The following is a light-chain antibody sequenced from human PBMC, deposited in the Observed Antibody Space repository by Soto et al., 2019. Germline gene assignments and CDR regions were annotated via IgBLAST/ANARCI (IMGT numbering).Light chain of an antibody. CDR1: SSNIGVGYL. Sequence: QSVLTQPPSVSGAPGQRVTISCSGSSSNIGVGYLVHWYQQVPGTAPKLLIYDNTNRPSGVPDRFSGSKSGTSASLAITGLQAEDEADYFCQSYDTSLSGSKVFGGGTKLTVL. CDR2: DNT. V-gene: IGLV1-40*01. J-gene: IGLJ2*01. CDR3: QSYDTSLSGSKV.